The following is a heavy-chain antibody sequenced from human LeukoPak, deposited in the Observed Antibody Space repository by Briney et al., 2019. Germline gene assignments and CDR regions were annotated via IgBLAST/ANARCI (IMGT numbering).Heavy chain of an antibody. Sequence: GGSLKLSCAASGFTFSSYAMHWVRQAPGKGLEWVAVISYDGSNKYYADSVKGRFTISRDNSKNTLYLQMNSLRAEDTAVYYCARVLSSWGSSWYVYGMDVWGQGTTVTVSS. CDR3: ARVLSSWGSSWYVYGMDV. CDR2: ISYDGSNK. CDR1: GFTFSSYA. V-gene: IGHV3-30*04. J-gene: IGHJ6*02. D-gene: IGHD6-13*01.